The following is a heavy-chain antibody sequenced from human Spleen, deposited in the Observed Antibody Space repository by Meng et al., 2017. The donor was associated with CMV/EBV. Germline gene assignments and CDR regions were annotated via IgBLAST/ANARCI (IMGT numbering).Heavy chain of an antibody. CDR2: INSSGDST. CDR1: GYTFTSYG. Sequence: ASVKVSCKTSGYTFTSYGISWVRQAPGQGLEWMGIINSSGDSTRYAQKFQGRVTMTTDTSTSTVYMQLSSQRSEDTAVYYCARGPFTKDYDWFDPWGQGTLVTVSS. V-gene: IGHV1-46*01. J-gene: IGHJ5*02. D-gene: IGHD4-17*01. CDR3: ARGPFTKDYDWFDP.